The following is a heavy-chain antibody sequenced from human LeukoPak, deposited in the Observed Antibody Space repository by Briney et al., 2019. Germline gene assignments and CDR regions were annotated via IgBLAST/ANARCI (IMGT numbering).Heavy chain of an antibody. J-gene: IGHJ4*02. Sequence: GGSLRLSCAASGFTFSDYYMSWIRQAPGKGLEWVSYISSSGSTIYYAASVKGRFTISRDKAKNSLYLQMNSLRAEDTAVYYCAWSIAARRGLNYWGQGTLVTVSS. CDR2: ISSSGSTI. D-gene: IGHD6-6*01. CDR1: GFTFSDYY. CDR3: AWSIAARRGLNY. V-gene: IGHV3-11*01.